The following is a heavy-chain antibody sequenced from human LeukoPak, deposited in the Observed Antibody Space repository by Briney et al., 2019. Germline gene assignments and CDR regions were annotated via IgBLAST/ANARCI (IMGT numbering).Heavy chain of an antibody. CDR1: GYTFNTYG. D-gene: IGHD2-15*01. V-gene: IGHV1-18*01. CDR3: AKDTGYCSAGICYSAPVIAY. Sequence: ASMKVSCKASGYTFNTYGITWVRQAPGQGLEWMGWISAYDGNTNYAQKFQGRVTMTTGTSTSTAFMELRGLKSDDTAVYYCAKDTGYCSAGICYSAPVIAYWGQGTLITVSS. CDR2: ISAYDGNT. J-gene: IGHJ4*02.